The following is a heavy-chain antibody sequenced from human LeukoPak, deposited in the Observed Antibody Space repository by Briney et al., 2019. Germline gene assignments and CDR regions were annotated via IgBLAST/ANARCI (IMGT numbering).Heavy chain of an antibody. V-gene: IGHV1-69*13. CDR1: GGTFSSYA. D-gene: IGHD2-8*02. Sequence: SVKVSCKASGGTFSSYAISWVRQAPGQGLEWMGGIIPIFGTANYAQKFQGRVTITADESTSTAYMELSSLRSEDTAVYYCARVNSGYYYGMDAWGQGTTVTVSS. CDR2: IIPIFGTA. J-gene: IGHJ6*02. CDR3: ARVNSGYYYGMDA.